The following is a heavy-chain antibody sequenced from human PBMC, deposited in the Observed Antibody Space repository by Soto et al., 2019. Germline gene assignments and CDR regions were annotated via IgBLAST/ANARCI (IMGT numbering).Heavy chain of an antibody. CDR2: IYATGTT. D-gene: IGHD1-1*01. CDR1: GASISGFY. J-gene: IGHJ5*02. V-gene: IGHV4-4*07. CDR3: VRDGTKTLRDWFDP. Sequence: SETLSLTCTVSGASISGFYWSWIRKSAGKGLEWIGRIYATGTTDYNPSLESRVMMSVDTSKKQFSLKLRSVTAADTAVYYCVRDGTKTLRDWFDPWGQGISVTVSS.